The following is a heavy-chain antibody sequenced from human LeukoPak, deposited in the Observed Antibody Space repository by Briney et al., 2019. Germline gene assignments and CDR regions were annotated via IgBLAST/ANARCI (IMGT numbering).Heavy chain of an antibody. D-gene: IGHD2-2*01. CDR2: ISGSGGST. Sequence: GGSLRLSCAASGFXFSSYAISWVRQAPGKGLEWVSAISGSGGSTYYADSVKGRFTISRDNSKNTLYLRMNSLRAEDTAVYYCAKGHIIVVVPAAYDYWGQGTLVTVSS. CDR1: GFXFSSYA. V-gene: IGHV3-23*01. J-gene: IGHJ4*02. CDR3: AKGHIIVVVPAAYDY.